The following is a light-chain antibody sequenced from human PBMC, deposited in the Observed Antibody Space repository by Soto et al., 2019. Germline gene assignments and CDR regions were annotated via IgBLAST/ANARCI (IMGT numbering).Light chain of an antibody. CDR1: QSFSSY. J-gene: IGKJ5*01. Sequence: EIVFTQSPATLSLSPGERATLSCRASQSFSSYLAWYQQKPGQAPRLLISDASKRATGIPARFSGRGSGTDFTLTISSLGPEDFAVYYCQQRSNWPPVITFGQGTRLEIK. CDR3: QQRSNWPPVIT. V-gene: IGKV3-11*01. CDR2: DAS.